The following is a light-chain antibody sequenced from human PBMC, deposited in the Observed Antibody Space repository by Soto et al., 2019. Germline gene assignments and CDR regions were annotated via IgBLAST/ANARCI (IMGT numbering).Light chain of an antibody. CDR3: QQSYSTPLT. CDR2: AAS. Sequence: DIQMTQSPSSLSASVGDRVTITCRASQSISGYLNWYQQKPGKAPKLLIYAASSLQSGVPSRFSGSESGTDFTLTISSLQPEDFATYYCQQSYSTPLTFGGGTKVEIK. CDR1: QSISGY. V-gene: IGKV1-39*01. J-gene: IGKJ4*01.